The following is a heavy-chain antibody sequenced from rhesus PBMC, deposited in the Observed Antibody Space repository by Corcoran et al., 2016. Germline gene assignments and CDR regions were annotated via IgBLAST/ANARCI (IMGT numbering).Heavy chain of an antibody. CDR1: GGSISSNY. CDR2: ISGIGGST. J-gene: IGHJ4*01. D-gene: IGHD3-3*01. V-gene: IGHV4-173*01. Sequence: QLQLQESGPGLVKPSETLSLTCAVSGGSISSNYWSWIRKPPGKGLEWIGRISGIGGSTHYNPSLKSRVTISTDTSKNQFSLKLSSGTAADTAVYYCARGSPITIFGLVISEYFDYWGQGVLVTVSS. CDR3: ARGSPITIFGLVISEYFDY.